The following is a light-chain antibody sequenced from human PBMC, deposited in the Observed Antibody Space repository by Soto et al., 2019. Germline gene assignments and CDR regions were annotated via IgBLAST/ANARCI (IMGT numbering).Light chain of an antibody. CDR3: QEYDSLQYT. Sequence: DIQMTQSPSSLSASVGDRVTITCQSSQDNSNYLNWYQQKPGKAPKLLIYDASNLETGVPSRFSGSGSGTDFTFTISSLQPEDIATYYCQEYDSLQYTFGQGTKLEIK. V-gene: IGKV1-33*01. CDR2: DAS. CDR1: QDNSNY. J-gene: IGKJ2*01.